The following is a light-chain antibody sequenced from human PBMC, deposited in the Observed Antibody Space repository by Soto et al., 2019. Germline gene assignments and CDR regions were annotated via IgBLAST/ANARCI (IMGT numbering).Light chain of an antibody. J-gene: IGLJ1*01. CDR1: SSDVGSYNL. CDR2: EGT. V-gene: IGLV2-23*01. CDR3: CSYAGSSTYV. Sequence: QSVLTQPASVSGSPGQSITVSCTGTSSDVGSYNLVSWYQQHPGKAPKLMIYEGTKRPSGVSNRFSGSKSGNTASLTISALQAEDEADYYCCSYAGSSTYVFGTGTKVTVL.